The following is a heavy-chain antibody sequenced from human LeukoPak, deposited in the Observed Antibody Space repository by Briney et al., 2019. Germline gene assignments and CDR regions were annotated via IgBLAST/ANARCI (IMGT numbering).Heavy chain of an antibody. Sequence: PSETLSLTCAVYGGSFSGYYWSWIRQPPGKGLEWIGEINHSGSTNYSPSLKSRVTISVDTSKNQFSLKLSSVTAADTAVYYCARGGSIAVASIYWFDPWGQGTLVTVSS. J-gene: IGHJ5*02. CDR3: ARGGSIAVASIYWFDP. CDR1: GGSFSGYY. V-gene: IGHV4-34*01. CDR2: INHSGST. D-gene: IGHD6-19*01.